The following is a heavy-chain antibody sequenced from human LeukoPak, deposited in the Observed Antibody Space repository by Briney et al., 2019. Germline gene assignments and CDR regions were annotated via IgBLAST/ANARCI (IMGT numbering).Heavy chain of an antibody. Sequence: GGSLRLSCAASGFTFSSYEMNWVRQAPGKGLEWVSYISSISGSTIYYADSVKGRFTISRDNAKNSLYLQMNSLRAEDTAVYYCARRYCSSTSCLLDYWGQGTLVTVSS. CDR2: ISSISGSTI. D-gene: IGHD2-2*01. V-gene: IGHV3-48*03. J-gene: IGHJ4*02. CDR3: ARRYCSSTSCLLDY. CDR1: GFTFSSYE.